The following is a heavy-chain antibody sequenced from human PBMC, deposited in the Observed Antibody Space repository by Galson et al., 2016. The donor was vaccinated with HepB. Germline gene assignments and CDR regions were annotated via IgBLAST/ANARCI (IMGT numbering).Heavy chain of an antibody. Sequence: SLRLSCAASGFTFSNYAMNWVRQAPGKGLEWLSYISGSSSAVYYKDSVKGRFTISRDNAKSSLYLQMNSLRDEDTALYYCARAPSAFWSGYDYAYGFDVWGQGTTVTVSS. J-gene: IGHJ6*02. CDR1: GFTFSNYA. D-gene: IGHD3-3*01. CDR2: ISGSSSAV. CDR3: ARAPSAFWSGYDYAYGFDV. V-gene: IGHV3-48*02.